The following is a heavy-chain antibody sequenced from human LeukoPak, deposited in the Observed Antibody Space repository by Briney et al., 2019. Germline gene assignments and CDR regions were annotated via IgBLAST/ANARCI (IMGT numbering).Heavy chain of an antibody. V-gene: IGHV4-28*05. J-gene: IGHJ3*02. CDR3: ARTSLGYCSSTSCTDAFDI. CDR2: IYYSGSI. Sequence: PSETLSLTCTVSGYSISSSNWWGWIRQPPGKGLEWIGYIYYSGSIYYNPSLKSRVTMSVDTSKNQFSLKLSSVTAVDTAVYYCARTSLGYCSSTSCTDAFDIWGQGTMVTVSS. D-gene: IGHD2-2*01. CDR1: GYSISSSNW.